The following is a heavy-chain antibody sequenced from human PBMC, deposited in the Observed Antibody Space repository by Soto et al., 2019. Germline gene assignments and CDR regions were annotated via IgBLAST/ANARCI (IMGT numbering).Heavy chain of an antibody. V-gene: IGHV4-31*03. CDR2: IYYTGTT. J-gene: IGHJ4*02. CDR3: ISDVSPVSALGDNSDFGC. D-gene: IGHD1-20*01. Sequence: SEPLSLTCTVSCGSISSGDYYWSWIRQHPGKGLEWIGYIYYTGTTFYNPSLDSRVTISVDTSRNQFSLKVTSVTVADTAVYYRISDVSPVSALGDNSDFGCWGPGTLVTVSS. CDR1: CGSISSGDYY.